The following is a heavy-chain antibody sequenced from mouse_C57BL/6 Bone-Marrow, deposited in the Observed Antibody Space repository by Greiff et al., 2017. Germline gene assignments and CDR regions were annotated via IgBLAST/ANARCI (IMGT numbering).Heavy chain of an antibody. Sequence: QVQLKQPGAELVKPGASVKLSCKASGYTFTSYWMQWVKQRPGQGLEWIGEIDPSDSYTNYNQKFKGKATLTVDTSSSTAYMQLSSLTSEDCAVYYCAREYYGSSSWFAYWGQGTLVTVSA. CDR3: AREYYGSSSWFAY. D-gene: IGHD1-1*01. J-gene: IGHJ3*01. CDR2: IDPSDSYT. V-gene: IGHV1-50*01. CDR1: GYTFTSYW.